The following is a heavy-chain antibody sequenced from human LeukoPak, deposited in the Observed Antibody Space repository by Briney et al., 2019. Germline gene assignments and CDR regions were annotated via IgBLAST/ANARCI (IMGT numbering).Heavy chain of an antibody. D-gene: IGHD2-15*01. Sequence: GASLKISCEGSGYIFTSYWIGWVRQLPGKGLEWMGIIYPGDSDTRYSPSFQGQVTISADKSISTAYLQWSSLKASDTAMYYCARRARYCSGGSCATLGLDVWGQGTTVTVSS. CDR3: ARRARYCSGGSCATLGLDV. V-gene: IGHV5-51*01. CDR2: IYPGDSDT. CDR1: GYIFTSYW. J-gene: IGHJ6*02.